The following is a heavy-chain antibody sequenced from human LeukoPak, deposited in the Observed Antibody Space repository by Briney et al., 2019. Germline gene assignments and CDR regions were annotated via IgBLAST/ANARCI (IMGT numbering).Heavy chain of an antibody. J-gene: IGHJ4*02. D-gene: IGHD2-2*01. CDR2: ISAYNGNT. V-gene: IGHV1-18*01. Sequence: ASVKVSCKASGYTFTSYGISWVRQAPGQGLEWMGWISAYNGNTNYAQKLQGRVTLTTDTSTSTAYMELRSLRPDDTAVYYCARDCSSTSCLDYWGQGTLVTVSS. CDR1: GYTFTSYG. CDR3: ARDCSSTSCLDY.